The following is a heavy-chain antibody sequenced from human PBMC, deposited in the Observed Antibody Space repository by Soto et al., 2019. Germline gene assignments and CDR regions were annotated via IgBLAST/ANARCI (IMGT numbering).Heavy chain of an antibody. CDR3: AGLLWSRGDWFDP. Sequence: SETLSLTCTVSGGSISSYYWSWIRQPPGKGLEWIGYIYYSGSTNYNPSLKSRVTISVDTSKNQFSLKLSSVTAADTAVYYCAGLLWSRGDWFDPWGQGTLVTVS. V-gene: IGHV4-59*08. D-gene: IGHD3-10*01. CDR2: IYYSGST. CDR1: GGSISSYY. J-gene: IGHJ5*02.